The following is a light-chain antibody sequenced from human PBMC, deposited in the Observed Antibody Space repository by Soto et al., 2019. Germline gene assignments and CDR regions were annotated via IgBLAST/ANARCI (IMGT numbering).Light chain of an antibody. CDR1: SSGVGSYNL. Sequence: QSVMTQPASVSGSPGQSITISCTGTSSGVGSYNLVSWYQQHPGKAPKLMIYEGSKRPSGVSNRFSGSKSGNTASLTISGLQPEDEADYYCCSYAGSSTVVFGGGTKLTVL. CDR3: CSYAGSSTVV. CDR2: EGS. J-gene: IGLJ2*01. V-gene: IGLV2-23*01.